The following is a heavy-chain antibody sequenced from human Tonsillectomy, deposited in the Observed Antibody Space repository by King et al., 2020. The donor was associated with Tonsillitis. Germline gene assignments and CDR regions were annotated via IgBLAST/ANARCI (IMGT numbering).Heavy chain of an antibody. CDR2: IRYDGSNK. D-gene: IGHD4-17*01. V-gene: IGHV3-30*02. CDR1: GFTFSSYG. Sequence: VQLVESGGGVVQPGGSLRLSCAASGFTFSSYGMHWVRQAPGKGLEWVAFIRYDGSNKYYADSVKGRFTISRDNSKNTLYLQMNSLRAEDTAVYYCAIPKAATVTTGYWGQGTLVTVSS. J-gene: IGHJ4*02. CDR3: AIPKAATVTTGY.